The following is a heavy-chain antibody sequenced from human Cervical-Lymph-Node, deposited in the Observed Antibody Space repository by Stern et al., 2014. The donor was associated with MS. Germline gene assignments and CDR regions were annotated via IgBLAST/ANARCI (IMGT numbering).Heavy chain of an antibody. CDR3: SPASAI. V-gene: IGHV3-73*01. CDR2: IRGKAKNYAT. CDR1: GLSFSDAA. J-gene: IGHJ3*02. Sequence: EEQLVESGGGLVQPGGSLKLSCVVSGLSFSDAAVHWVRQASGQGLEWVGRIRGKAKNYATSYAAPVNGRFTLSSTYSQNTADLLMNSLKSEDTAVYYCSPASAIWGQGTAVTVSS.